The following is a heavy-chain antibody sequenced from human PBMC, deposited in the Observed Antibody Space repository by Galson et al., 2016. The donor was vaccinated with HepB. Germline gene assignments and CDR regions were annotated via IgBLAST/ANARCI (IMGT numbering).Heavy chain of an antibody. V-gene: IGHV1-2*02. J-gene: IGHJ6*02. Sequence: SVKVSCKASGHTFAGYYIHWVRQAPGQGLEWMGWIAPTSGGTNYAQRFQGRVTMTRDTSINVFYLELSRLRSDDTAVYYCAKYDRLRLLSVWGQGTAVTVSS. CDR2: IAPTSGGT. D-gene: IGHD3-16*01. CDR1: GHTFAGYY. CDR3: AKYDRLRLLSV.